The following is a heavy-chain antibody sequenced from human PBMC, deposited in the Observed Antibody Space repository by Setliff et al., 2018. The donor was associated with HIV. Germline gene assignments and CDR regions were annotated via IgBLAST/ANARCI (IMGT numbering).Heavy chain of an antibody. Sequence: PGGSLRLSCAASGFTFSSYSMNWVRQAPGKGLEWVSYISSSSSTIYYADSVKGRFTMSRDNAKDSVYLQMNTLRVEDTAVYYCAREATPRHSSGWVYFDYWGQGMMVTVSS. CDR2: ISSSSSTI. V-gene: IGHV3-48*04. CDR1: GFTFSSYS. D-gene: IGHD6-19*01. J-gene: IGHJ4*02. CDR3: AREATPRHSSGWVYFDY.